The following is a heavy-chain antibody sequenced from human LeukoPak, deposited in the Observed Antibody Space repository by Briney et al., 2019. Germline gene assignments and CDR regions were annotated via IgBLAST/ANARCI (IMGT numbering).Heavy chain of an antibody. CDR3: AYYYYGSRYFDY. CDR2: IDPGDSRV. V-gene: IGHV5-10-1*01. J-gene: IGHJ4*02. D-gene: IGHD3-10*01. CDR1: EYYFTSYW. Sequence: GESLKISCEGSEYYFTSYWIGWVRPMPGKGLGWMGRIDPGDSRVKYSPSFQGRVTMSVDESINSAYLQWSSLKASDTAIYYCAYYYYGSRYFDYWGQGTRVTASS.